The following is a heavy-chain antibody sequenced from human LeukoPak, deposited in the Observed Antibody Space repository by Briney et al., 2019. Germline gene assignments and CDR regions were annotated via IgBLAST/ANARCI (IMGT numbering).Heavy chain of an antibody. D-gene: IGHD6-13*01. CDR2: IYYSGST. J-gene: IGHJ5*02. CDR1: GGSISSYY. CDR3: AGSESIAADLFDP. Sequence: NPSETLSLTCTVSGGSISSYYWGWIRQPPGKGLEWIGSIYYSGSTYYNPSLKSRVTISVDTSKNQFSLKLSSVTAADTAVYYCAGSESIAADLFDPWGQGTLVTVSS. V-gene: IGHV4-39*01.